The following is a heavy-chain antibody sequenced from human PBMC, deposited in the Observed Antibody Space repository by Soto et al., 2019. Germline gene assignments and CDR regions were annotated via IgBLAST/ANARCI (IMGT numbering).Heavy chain of an antibody. J-gene: IGHJ4*02. CDR2: INSDGSST. Sequence: EVQLVESGGGLVQPGGSLRLSCAVSGLTFSNYWMNWVRQAPGKGLVWVSRINSDGSSTDYADSVKARFTISRDNARNTLYLEMHSLRAEDTALYYCGRGGRIVAAASVDWGQGTLVTVSS. CDR1: GLTFSNYW. V-gene: IGHV3-74*01. CDR3: GRGGRIVAAASVD. D-gene: IGHD6-25*01.